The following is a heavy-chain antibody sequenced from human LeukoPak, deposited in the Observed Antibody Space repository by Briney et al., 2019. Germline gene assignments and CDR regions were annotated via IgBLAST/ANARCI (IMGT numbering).Heavy chain of an antibody. J-gene: IGHJ4*02. V-gene: IGHV3-23*01. CDR2: ITTSADTP. CDR3: ARGLIYYDSRGHYLAERPYFDY. CDR1: GFTLSNFA. Sequence: PGGSLRLSCAVSGFTLSNFAMSWVRQAPGKGLEWVSLITTSADTPYYADSVKGRFTISRDNRKNMLYLQMNSLRAEDTAVYYCARGLIYYDSRGHYLAERPYFDYWGQGTLVTVSS. D-gene: IGHD3-22*01.